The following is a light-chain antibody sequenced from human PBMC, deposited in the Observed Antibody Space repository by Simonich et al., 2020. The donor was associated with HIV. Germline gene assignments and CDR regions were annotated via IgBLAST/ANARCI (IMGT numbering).Light chain of an antibody. CDR2: LGS. CDR3: MQALQTPPT. J-gene: IGKJ5*01. Sequence: DIVMTQSPLSLPVTPGEPASISCRSSQPLLHSNGYTYLDWYLQKPGQSPQLLIYLGSNRASGDPDRFSGSGSGTDFTLKISRVEAEDVGVYYCMQALQTPPTFGQGTRLEIK. CDR1: QPLLHSNGYTY. V-gene: IGKV2-28*01.